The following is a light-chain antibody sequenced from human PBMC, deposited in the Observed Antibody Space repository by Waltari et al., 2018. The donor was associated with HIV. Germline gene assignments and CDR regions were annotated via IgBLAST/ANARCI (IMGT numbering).Light chain of an antibody. CDR3: QVWDSSSDLV. CDR1: SSDVGGYNY. CDR2: EVS. V-gene: IGLV2-14*01. Sequence: QSALTQPASVSGSPGQSITISCTGTSSDVGGYNYVSWYQQHPGKAPKLMIYEVSNRPSGVSNRFSGSNSGNTATLTISRVEAGDEADYYCQVWDSSSDLVFGGGTKLTVL. J-gene: IGLJ3*02.